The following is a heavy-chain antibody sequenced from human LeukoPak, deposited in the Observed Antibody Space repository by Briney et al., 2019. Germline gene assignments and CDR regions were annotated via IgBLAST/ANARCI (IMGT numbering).Heavy chain of an antibody. J-gene: IGHJ4*02. CDR3: ARDRTRDDFWSGYSVSHSFDY. CDR1: GFTFSSYG. V-gene: IGHV3-33*01. CDR2: IWYDGSNK. Sequence: GGSLRLSCAASGFTFSSYGMHWVRQAPGKGLEWVAVIWYDGSNKYYADSVKGRFTISRDNSKNTLYLQMNSLRAEDTAVHYCARDRTRDDFWSGYSVSHSFDYWGQGTLVTVSS. D-gene: IGHD3-3*01.